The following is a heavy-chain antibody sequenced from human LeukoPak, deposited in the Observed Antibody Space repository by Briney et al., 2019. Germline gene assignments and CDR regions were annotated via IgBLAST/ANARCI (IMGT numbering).Heavy chain of an antibody. CDR2: IYYSGST. CDR3: ARVGPTYGMDV. J-gene: IGHJ6*02. V-gene: IGHV4-39*07. Sequence: SETLSLTCTVSGGSISGSSYYWGWIRQPPGKGLEWIGSIYYSGSTYYNPSLKSRVTISVDTSKNQFSLKLSSVTAADTAVYYCARVGPTYGMDVWGQGTTVTVSS. CDR1: GGSISGSSYY.